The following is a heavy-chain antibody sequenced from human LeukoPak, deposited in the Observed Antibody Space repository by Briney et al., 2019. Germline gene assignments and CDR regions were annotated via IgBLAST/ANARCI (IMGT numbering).Heavy chain of an antibody. J-gene: IGHJ3*02. CDR3: AKDGGDGYNHDAFDI. D-gene: IGHD5-24*01. V-gene: IGHV3-23*01. CDR2: ISAGSGST. Sequence: GGSLRLSCGASGFTFTTYAMSWVRQAPGKGLEWVSGISAGSGSTYYADSVKGRFTISRDNSKNTLYLQMNSLRAEDTAVYYCAKDGGDGYNHDAFDIWGQGAMVTVSS. CDR1: GFTFTTYA.